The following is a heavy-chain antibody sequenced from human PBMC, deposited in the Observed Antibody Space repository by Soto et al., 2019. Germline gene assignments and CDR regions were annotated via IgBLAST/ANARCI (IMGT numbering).Heavy chain of an antibody. J-gene: IGHJ5*02. Sequence: SETLSLTCAGSGGSISSSNWWGWVRQPPGKGLEWIGEIYHSGSTNYNPSLKSRVTISVDKSKNQFSLKLSSVTAADTAVYYCARAQPLNRFDPWGQGTLVTVSS. CDR2: IYHSGST. CDR3: ARAQPLNRFDP. V-gene: IGHV4-4*02. CDR1: GGSISSSNW.